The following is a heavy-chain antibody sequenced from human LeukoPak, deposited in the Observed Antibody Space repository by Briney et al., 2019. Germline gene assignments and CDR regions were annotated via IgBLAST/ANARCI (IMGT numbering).Heavy chain of an antibody. J-gene: IGHJ4*02. CDR2: ISGSGGST. CDR3: AKTSWSVTPGYFDY. V-gene: IGHV3-23*01. CDR1: AFTFSTYA. D-gene: IGHD4-17*01. Sequence: GGSLRLSCAASAFTFSTYAMSWVRQTPGKGLEWVSTISGSGGSTYYADSVKGRFTISRDNSKNTLYLQMNNLRAEDTATYYCAKTSWSVTPGYFDYWGQGTLVTVSS.